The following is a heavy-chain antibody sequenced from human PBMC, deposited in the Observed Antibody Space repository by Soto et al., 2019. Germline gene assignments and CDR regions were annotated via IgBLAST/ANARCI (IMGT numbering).Heavy chain of an antibody. Sequence: PGGSLRLSCAACGLTFSIYAMSWVRQAPGKGLEWVSAISGSGESTFYGDSVKGRFTVSRDNSKNTLYLQMNSLGVEDTAEYYCAKGGGSCCFDCWGQGTLVTVSS. CDR3: AKGGGSCCFDC. CDR2: ISGSGEST. J-gene: IGHJ4*02. V-gene: IGHV3-23*01. D-gene: IGHD2-15*01. CDR1: GLTFSIYA.